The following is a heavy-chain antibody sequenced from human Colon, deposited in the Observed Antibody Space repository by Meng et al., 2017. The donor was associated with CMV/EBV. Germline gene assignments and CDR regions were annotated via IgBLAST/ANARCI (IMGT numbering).Heavy chain of an antibody. CDR1: GFTFSSYW. J-gene: IGHJ5*02. V-gene: IGHV3-74*01. CDR2: INSDGSST. CDR3: TRDGGNYDFANL. Sequence: GESLKISCAASGFTFSSYWMHWVRQAPGKGLVWVSRINSDGSSTSYADSVKGRFTISRDDSKNSVYLQMNSLITEDTAVYYCTRDGGNYDFANLWGQGTLVTVSS. D-gene: IGHD1-7*01.